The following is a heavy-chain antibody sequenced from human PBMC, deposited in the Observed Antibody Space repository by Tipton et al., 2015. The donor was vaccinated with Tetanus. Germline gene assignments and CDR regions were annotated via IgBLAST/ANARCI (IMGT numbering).Heavy chain of an antibody. V-gene: IGHV1-46*01. CDR3: AKDPASRGWFDP. CDR1: GYTFTSYY. CDR2: INPSGGST. Sequence: QSGAEVKKPGASVEVSCKASGYTFTSYYMHWVRQAPGQGLEWMGIINPSGGSTSYAQKFQGRVTMTRDTSTSTVYMELSSLRSEDTAVYYCAKDPASRGWFDPWGQGTLVSVPS. J-gene: IGHJ5*02.